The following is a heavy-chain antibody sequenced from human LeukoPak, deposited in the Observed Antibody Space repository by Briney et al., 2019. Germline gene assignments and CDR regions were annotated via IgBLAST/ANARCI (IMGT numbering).Heavy chain of an antibody. CDR3: ARVATMVRVPLDALDI. V-gene: IGHV3-48*03. CDR1: GFTFSGCE. D-gene: IGHD3-10*01. CDR2: ISRSGNTI. Sequence: GGSLRLSCAASGFTFSGCELTWVRQAPGKGLEWISYISRSGNTIYYADSVKGRFTTSRDNAKNSLYLQMNSLRVEDTAVYYCARVATMVRVPLDALDIWGQGTMVSVSS. J-gene: IGHJ3*02.